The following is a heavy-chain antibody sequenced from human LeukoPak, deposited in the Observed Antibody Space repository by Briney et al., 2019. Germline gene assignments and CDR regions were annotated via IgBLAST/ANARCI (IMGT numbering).Heavy chain of an antibody. CDR3: ARAGEDCTGGSCSHFDF. D-gene: IGHD2-8*02. J-gene: IGHJ4*02. Sequence: ASVRVSCKTSGYSFTGYYIHWVRQAPGQGLEWMGCTNPNSAGRYYAQKFQDRVTMTRDTSISTAYMDLSSLRSDDTAVYYCARAGEDCTGGSCSHFDFWGRGTLVTVSS. V-gene: IGHV1-2*02. CDR1: GYSFTGYY. CDR2: TNPNSAGR.